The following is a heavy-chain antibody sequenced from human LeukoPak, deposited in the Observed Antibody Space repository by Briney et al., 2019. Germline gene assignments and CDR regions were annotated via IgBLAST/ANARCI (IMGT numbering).Heavy chain of an antibody. V-gene: IGHV4-4*07. CDR3: ARQGYSYGYDY. CDR2: IYSSGST. CDR1: GGSITSYY. J-gene: IGHJ4*02. D-gene: IGHD5-18*01. Sequence: SETLSLTCTVSGGSITSYYWSWIRQPPGKGLEWIGLIYSSGSTNYSPSLKSRVTMSVDTSKNQFSVKLSSVTAADTAVYYCARQGYSYGYDYWGQGTLVTVSS.